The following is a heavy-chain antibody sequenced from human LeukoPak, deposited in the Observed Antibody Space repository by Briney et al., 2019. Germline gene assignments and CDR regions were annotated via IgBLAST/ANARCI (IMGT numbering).Heavy chain of an antibody. CDR3: ATGSSGSSGYFDY. V-gene: IGHV3-30*03. CDR1: GFTFSSYG. Sequence: GGSLRLSCAASGFTFSSYGMHWVRQAPGKGLEWVAVISYDGSNKYYADSVKGRFTISRGNSKNTLYLQMNSLRAEDTAVYYCATGSSGSSGYFDYWGQGTLVTVSS. CDR2: ISYDGSNK. J-gene: IGHJ4*02. D-gene: IGHD3-22*01.